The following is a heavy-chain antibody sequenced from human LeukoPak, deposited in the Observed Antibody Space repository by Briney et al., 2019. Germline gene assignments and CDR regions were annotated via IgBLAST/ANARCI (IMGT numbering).Heavy chain of an antibody. V-gene: IGHV1-46*01. CDR2: INPTGGST. Sequence: GASVKVSCKASGYTLTNYDISWVRQAPGQGLEWMGIINPTGGSTTYAQKFQGRVTMTRDTSTSTVYMELSSLRSDDTAVYYCARTAARRFDYWGQGTLVTVSS. J-gene: IGHJ4*02. CDR1: GYTLTNYD. D-gene: IGHD6-6*01. CDR3: ARTAARRFDY.